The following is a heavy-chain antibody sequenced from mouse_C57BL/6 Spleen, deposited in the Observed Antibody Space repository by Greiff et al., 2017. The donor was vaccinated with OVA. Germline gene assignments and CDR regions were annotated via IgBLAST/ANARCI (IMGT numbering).Heavy chain of an antibody. CDR1: GFTFSSYG. CDR3: ARHYYYGSSSNWYFDV. J-gene: IGHJ1*03. CDR2: ISSGGSYS. V-gene: IGHV5-6*01. D-gene: IGHD1-1*01. Sequence: EVKLMESGGDLVKPGGSLKLSCAASGFTFSSYGMSWVRQTPDKRLEWVATISSGGSYSYYPDSVKGRFTISRDNAKNTLYLQMSSLKSEDTAMYYCARHYYYGSSSNWYFDVWGTGTTVTVSS.